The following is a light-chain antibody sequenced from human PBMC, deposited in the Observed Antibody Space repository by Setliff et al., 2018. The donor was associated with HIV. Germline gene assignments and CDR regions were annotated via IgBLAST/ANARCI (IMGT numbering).Light chain of an antibody. CDR1: ASDIGNYKY. CDR3: CSYAGTYTSLYV. J-gene: IGLJ1*01. CDR2: DVT. V-gene: IGLV2-11*01. Sequence: ALTQPRSVSGSPGQSVTISCTGTASDIGNYKYVSWYQQQPDKAPKLIIYDVTKRPSGVPDRFSGSKSGNTASLTISGLQSEDEGDYFCCSYAGTYTSLYVFGAGTKVTVL.